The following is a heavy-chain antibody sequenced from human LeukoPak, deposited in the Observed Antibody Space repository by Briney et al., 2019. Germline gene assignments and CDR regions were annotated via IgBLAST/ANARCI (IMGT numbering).Heavy chain of an antibody. V-gene: IGHV3-23*01. Sequence: GGSLRLSCAASGFTFSSYAMSWVRQAPGKGLEWVSAISGSGGSTYYADSVKGRFTISRDNSKNTLYLQMNSLTAEDTAVYYCAKGDSYDILTGYYTCYFDYWGQGTLVTVSS. J-gene: IGHJ4*02. D-gene: IGHD3-9*01. CDR3: AKGDSYDILTGYYTCYFDY. CDR2: ISGSGGST. CDR1: GFTFSSYA.